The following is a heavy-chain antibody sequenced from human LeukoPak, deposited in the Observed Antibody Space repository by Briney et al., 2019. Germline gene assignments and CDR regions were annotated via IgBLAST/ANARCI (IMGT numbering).Heavy chain of an antibody. Sequence: SETLSLTCTVSDYSISSGYYWGWIRRPPGKGLELIGSIYHSGSTYYNPSLKSRVTISVDTSKNQFSLELTSVTAADTAVYYCARVDFSGSYRDFDYWGQGILVTVSS. D-gene: IGHD3-16*02. V-gene: IGHV4-38-2*02. J-gene: IGHJ4*02. CDR3: ARVDFSGSYRDFDY. CDR2: IYHSGST. CDR1: DYSISSGYY.